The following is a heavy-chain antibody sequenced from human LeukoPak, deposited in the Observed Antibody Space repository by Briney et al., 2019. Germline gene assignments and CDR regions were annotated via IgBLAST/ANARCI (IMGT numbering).Heavy chain of an antibody. CDR1: GFTFSSYE. J-gene: IGHJ4*02. V-gene: IGHV3-48*03. D-gene: IGHD3-10*01. CDR2: ISSGSTI. Sequence: GGSLRLSCAASGFTFSSYEMNWVRQAPGKGLEWVSYISSGSTIYDADSVKGRFTISRDNSKNTLYLQMNSLRAEDTAVYYCARDYHSGGSGAFDYWGQGTLVTVSS. CDR3: ARDYHSGGSGAFDY.